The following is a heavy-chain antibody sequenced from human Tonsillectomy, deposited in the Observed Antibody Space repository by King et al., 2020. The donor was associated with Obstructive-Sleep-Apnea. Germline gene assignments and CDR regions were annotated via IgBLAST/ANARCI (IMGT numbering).Heavy chain of an antibody. Sequence: HVQLQQWGAGLLRPSETLSLTCAVYGGSFSDYYWSWIRQPPGKGLEWIGEINHSGSTNYNLALKGLVTLSVDTSNNQFSLKLSSVTAADTAVYYCATGSGAAAVNWFDPWGQGALVSVSS. CDR3: ATGSGAAAVNWFDP. CDR1: GGSFSDYY. V-gene: IGHV4-34*01. J-gene: IGHJ5*02. D-gene: IGHD6-13*01. CDR2: INHSGST.